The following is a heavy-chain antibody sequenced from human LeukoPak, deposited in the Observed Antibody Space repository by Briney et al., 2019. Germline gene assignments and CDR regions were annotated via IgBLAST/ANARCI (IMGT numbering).Heavy chain of an antibody. CDR1: GYTFTSYG. J-gene: IGHJ5*02. CDR3: ARGRAVLRYFDWLYPGRP. CDR2: ISAYNGNT. D-gene: IGHD3-9*01. Sequence: GASVKVSCKASGYTFTSYGISWVRQAPGQGLEWMGWISAYNGNTNYAQKLQGRVTMTTDTSTSTAYMELRSLRSDDTAVYYCARGRAVLRYFDWLYPGRPWGQGTLVTVSS. V-gene: IGHV1-18*01.